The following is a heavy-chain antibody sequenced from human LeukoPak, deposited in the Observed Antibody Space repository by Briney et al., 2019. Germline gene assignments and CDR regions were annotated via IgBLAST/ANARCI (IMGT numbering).Heavy chain of an antibody. D-gene: IGHD1-1*01. Sequence: GGSLRLSCVASGFPISSYWMTWVRQASGKGLEWVGRIRDKANSYATAYIASVKGRFTISRDDSKNTAYLQMSSLKTEDTAVYYCTTDSPHDPYWGQGTLVTVSS. V-gene: IGHV3-73*01. J-gene: IGHJ4*02. CDR3: TTDSPHDPY. CDR1: GFPISSYW. CDR2: IRDKANSYAT.